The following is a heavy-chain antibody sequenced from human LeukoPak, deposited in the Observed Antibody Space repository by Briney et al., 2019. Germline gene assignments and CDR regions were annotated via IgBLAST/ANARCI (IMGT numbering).Heavy chain of an antibody. CDR3: ARGAKWAYYFDY. J-gene: IGHJ4*02. D-gene: IGHD1-26*01. Sequence: GGSLRLSCAASAFTFNTYWMHWVRQVPGRGLEWVSRINGDEGSTNYADSVKGRFTISRDNAKDTLYLHMNSLTAEDTAVYYCARGAKWAYYFDYWGQGTLVTVSS. V-gene: IGHV3-74*01. CDR2: INGDEGST. CDR1: AFTFNTYW.